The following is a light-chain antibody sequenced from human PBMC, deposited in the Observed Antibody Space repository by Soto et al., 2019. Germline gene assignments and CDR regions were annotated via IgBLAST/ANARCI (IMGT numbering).Light chain of an antibody. CDR1: QSISSY. CDR2: GAS. CDR3: QLYGSSGT. J-gene: IGKJ1*01. V-gene: IGKV3-20*01. Sequence: TQSPSSLSASVRDRVTITCRASQSISSYLNWYQQKPGQAPRLLIYGASNRATGIPDRFSGSGSGTDFTLTISRLEPEDFAVYYCQLYGSSGTFGQGTKVEIK.